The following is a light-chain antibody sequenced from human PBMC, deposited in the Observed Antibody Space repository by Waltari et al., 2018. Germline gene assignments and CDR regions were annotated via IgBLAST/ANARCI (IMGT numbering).Light chain of an antibody. J-gene: IGLJ2*01. CDR1: SRHSSYI. Sequence: VLTQSSSASASLGSSVKLTCTLSSRHSSYIIAWHQQQQGKAPRSLMKVEGSGSYNKGSGVPDRFSGSSSGADRYLTIPNLQYEDEADYYCRTWDSNTQGGFGEGTKLTDL. V-gene: IGLV4-60*02. CDR3: RTWDSNTQGG. CDR2: VEGSGSY.